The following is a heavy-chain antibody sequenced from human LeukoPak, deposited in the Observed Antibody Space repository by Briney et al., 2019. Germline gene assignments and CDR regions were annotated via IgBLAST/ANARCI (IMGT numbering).Heavy chain of an antibody. Sequence: SETLSLTCTVSGGSISSGSYYWSWIRQPAGKGLEWIGRIYTSGSTNYNPSLKSRVTISVDTSKNQFSLKLSSVTAADTAVYYCARVHYDFWSGYSYMDVWGKGTTVTVSS. D-gene: IGHD3-3*01. CDR3: ARVHYDFWSGYSYMDV. CDR2: IYTSGST. J-gene: IGHJ6*03. CDR1: GGSISSGSYY. V-gene: IGHV4-61*02.